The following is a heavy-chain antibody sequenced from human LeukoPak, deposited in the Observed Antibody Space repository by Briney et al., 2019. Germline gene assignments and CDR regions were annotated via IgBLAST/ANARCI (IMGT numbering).Heavy chain of an antibody. CDR2: ISGSGGST. Sequence: GGSLRLSCAASGFTFSSYAMSWVRQAPGKGLEWVSAISGSGGSTYYADSVKGRFTISRDNSKNTLYLQMNSLRAEDTAVYYCGGGLDTAMVYYYYYYGMDVWGLGTTVTVSS. D-gene: IGHD5-18*01. V-gene: IGHV3-23*01. CDR3: GGGLDTAMVYYYYYYGMDV. J-gene: IGHJ6*02. CDR1: GFTFSSYA.